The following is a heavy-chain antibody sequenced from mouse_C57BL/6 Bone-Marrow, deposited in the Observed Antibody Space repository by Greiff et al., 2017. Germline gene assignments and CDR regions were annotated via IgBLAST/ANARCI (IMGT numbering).Heavy chain of an antibody. J-gene: IGHJ1*03. CDR1: GFTFSDYY. D-gene: IGHD4-1*01. CDR3: AGTGNWYFDV. V-gene: IGHV5-12*01. CDR2: ISNGGGST. Sequence: EVKLVESGGGLVQPGGSLKLSCAASGFTFSDYYMYWVRQTPEKRLEWVAYISNGGGSTYYPDTVKGRFTISRDNAKNTLYLQMSRLKSEDTAMYYCAGTGNWYFDVWGTGTTVTVSS.